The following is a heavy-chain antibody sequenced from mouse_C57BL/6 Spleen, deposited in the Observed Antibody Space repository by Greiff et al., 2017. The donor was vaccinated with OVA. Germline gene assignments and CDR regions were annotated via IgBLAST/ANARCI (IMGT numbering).Heavy chain of an antibody. CDR2: IDPETGGT. CDR3: TRWRAYGNYPYYAMDY. V-gene: IGHV1-15*01. J-gene: IGHJ4*01. D-gene: IGHD2-1*01. Sequence: QVQLKESGAELVRPGASVTLSCKASGYTFTDYEMHWVKQTPVHGLEWIGAIDPETGGTAYNQKFQGKAILTADKSSSTAYMELRSLTSEDAAVYYGTRWRAYGNYPYYAMDYWGQGTSVTVSS. CDR1: GYTFTDYE.